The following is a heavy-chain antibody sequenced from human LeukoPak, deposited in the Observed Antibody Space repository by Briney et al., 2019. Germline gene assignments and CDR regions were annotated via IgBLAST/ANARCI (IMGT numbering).Heavy chain of an antibody. Sequence: GRSLRLSCAASGFTFSSYAMHWVRQAPGKGLGWVAVISYDGSNKYYAASVKGRFTISRDNSKNTLYLQMNSLRAEDTAVYYCARAAAGPDPFFDYWGQGTLVTVSS. CDR2: ISYDGSNK. CDR1: GFTFSSYA. D-gene: IGHD6-13*01. J-gene: IGHJ4*02. V-gene: IGHV3-30-3*01. CDR3: ARAAAGPDPFFDY.